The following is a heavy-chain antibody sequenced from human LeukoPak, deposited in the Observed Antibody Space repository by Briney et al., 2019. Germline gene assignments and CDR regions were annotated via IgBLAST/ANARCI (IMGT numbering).Heavy chain of an antibody. CDR3: ARDAPPSYYYDSSGNAWYFDI. J-gene: IGHJ2*01. V-gene: IGHV3-66*01. CDR2: IYSGGIA. Sequence: GSLRLSCAASVFTVRSNYMSWGREAPREGLEWGSVIYSGGIAYYADSVEGRFTIFRDNSKNTLYLQMNSLRAEDTAVYYCARDAPPSYYYDSSGNAWYFDIWGRGTLVTVSS. D-gene: IGHD3-22*01. CDR1: VFTVRSNY.